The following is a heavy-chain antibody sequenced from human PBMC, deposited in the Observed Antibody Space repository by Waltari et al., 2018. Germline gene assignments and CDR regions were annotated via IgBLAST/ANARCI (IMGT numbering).Heavy chain of an antibody. J-gene: IGHJ4*02. CDR1: GFTFSSYG. V-gene: IGHV3-33*01. CDR3: ARDLKQLVRDTNYVDY. Sequence: QVQLVESGGGVVQPGRSLRLSCAASGFTFSSYGMHWVRQAPGKGREWVAVIWYDGSNKYYADSLKGRFTISSDNSKNTLYLQMSRLRAEDTAVYYCARDLKQLVRDTNYVDYWGQGTLVTVSS. D-gene: IGHD6-6*01. CDR2: IWYDGSNK.